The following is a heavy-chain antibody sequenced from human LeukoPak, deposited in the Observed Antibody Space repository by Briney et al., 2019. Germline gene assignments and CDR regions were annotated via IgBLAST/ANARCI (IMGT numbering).Heavy chain of an antibody. CDR3: ARSPGGDDLRVVYYYYMDV. V-gene: IGHV1-2*06. Sequence: VASVKVSCKASGYTFTGYYMHWVRQAPGQGLEWMGRINPNSGGTNYAQKFQGRVTMTRDTSISTAYMELSRLRSDDTAVYYCARSPGGDDLRVVYYYYMDVWGKGTTVTVSS. J-gene: IGHJ6*03. D-gene: IGHD3-16*01. CDR1: GYTFTGYY. CDR2: INPNSGGT.